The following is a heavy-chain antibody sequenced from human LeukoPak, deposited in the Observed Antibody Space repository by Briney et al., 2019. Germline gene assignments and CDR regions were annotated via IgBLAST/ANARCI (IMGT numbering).Heavy chain of an antibody. D-gene: IGHD3-10*01. CDR3: ARRYGSGSYSSYYFGY. J-gene: IGHJ4*02. Sequence: SVKVSCKASGGTFSSYAISWVRQAPGQGLEWMGGIIPIFGTANYAQKFQGRVTITADKSTSTAYMELSSLRSEDTAVYYCARRYGSGSYSSYYFGYWGQGTLVTVSS. V-gene: IGHV1-69*06. CDR2: IIPIFGTA. CDR1: GGTFSSYA.